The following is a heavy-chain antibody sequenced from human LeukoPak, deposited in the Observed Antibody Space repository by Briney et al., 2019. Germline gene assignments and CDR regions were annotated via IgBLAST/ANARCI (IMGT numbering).Heavy chain of an antibody. CDR1: GYTFSNYA. CDR3: AKPLEKYTYGGNFDY. V-gene: IGHV3-23*01. Sequence: PGGSLRLSCAASGYTFSNYAMTWVRQAPGKGLAWVSVISSSADSTYYADSVKGRFTISRDNSKNTLYLQMNNLRAEDTAVYYCAKPLEKYTYGGNFDYWGQGILVTVSS. J-gene: IGHJ4*02. CDR2: ISSSADST. D-gene: IGHD4-23*01.